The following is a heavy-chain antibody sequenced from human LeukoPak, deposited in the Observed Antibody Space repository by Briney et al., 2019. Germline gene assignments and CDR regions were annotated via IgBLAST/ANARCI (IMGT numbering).Heavy chain of an antibody. CDR3: ARDGVIAVAATHLDY. CDR1: GFTFTNYA. Sequence: GGSLRLSCAASGFTFTNYAMHWVRQPPGKRLEWVAVITYDGSHKYYPDSVKGRFTISRDNSKNTVYLQMNSLRDEDTAVYYCARDGVIAVAATHLDYWGQGTLVTVSS. V-gene: IGHV3-30-3*01. CDR2: ITYDGSHK. J-gene: IGHJ4*02. D-gene: IGHD6-19*01.